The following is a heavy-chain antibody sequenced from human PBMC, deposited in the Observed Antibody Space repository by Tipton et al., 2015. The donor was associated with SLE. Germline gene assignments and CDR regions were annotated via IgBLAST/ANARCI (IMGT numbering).Heavy chain of an antibody. CDR1: GGSISSYY. V-gene: IGHV4-4*07. J-gene: IGHJ3*02. D-gene: IGHD2-21*01. Sequence: TLSLTCTVSGGSISSYYWSWIRQPAGKGLEWIGRIYTSGSTNYNPSLKSRVTMSVDTSKNQFSLRLNSVTAADTAVYFCAREVIEVSDSDAFDIWGQGTLITVSS. CDR3: AREVIEVSDSDAFDI. CDR2: IYTSGST.